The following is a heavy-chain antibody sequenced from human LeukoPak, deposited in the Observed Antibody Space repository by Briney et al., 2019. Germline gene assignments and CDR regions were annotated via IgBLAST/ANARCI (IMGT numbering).Heavy chain of an antibody. D-gene: IGHD3-22*01. CDR1: GGSISGYY. Sequence: SETLSLTSTVSGGSISGYYSHSIPHPPGMGLEWIGYINYSGSTDYKPSLKSRVTISVETYNKQFYLNLRSVTAADTAVYYCAREYSSFEYWGQGILVTVSS. CDR3: AREYSSFEY. J-gene: IGHJ4*02. CDR2: INYSGST. V-gene: IGHV4-59*01.